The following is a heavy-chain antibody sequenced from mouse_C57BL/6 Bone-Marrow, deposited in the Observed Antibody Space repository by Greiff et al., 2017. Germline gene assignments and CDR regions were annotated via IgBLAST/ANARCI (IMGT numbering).Heavy chain of an antibody. J-gene: IGHJ3*01. Sequence: VQLQQSGAELVRPGTSVKVSCKASGYAFTNYLIEWVKQRPGQGLEWIGVFNPGSGGTNYNVKFTGKATLTADQSSSTAYMQLSILTSEDSAVYFCARSKNWDSWFAYWGQGTLVTVSA. CDR3: ARSKNWDSWFAY. D-gene: IGHD4-1*01. V-gene: IGHV1-54*01. CDR1: GYAFTNYL. CDR2: FNPGSGGT.